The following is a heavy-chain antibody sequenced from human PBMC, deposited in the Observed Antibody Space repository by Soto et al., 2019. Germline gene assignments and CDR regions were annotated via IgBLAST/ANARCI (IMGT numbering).Heavy chain of an antibody. CDR2: ISYDGSNK. J-gene: IGHJ6*02. Sequence: PGGSLRLSCAASGFTFSSYGMHWVRQAPGKGLEWVAVISYDGSNKYYADSVKGRFTISRDNSKNTLYLQMNSLRAEDTAVYYCAKVESDSRGRDYYYGMDVWGQGTTVTVSS. CDR3: AKVESDSRGRDYYYGMDV. CDR1: GFTFSSYG. V-gene: IGHV3-30*18. D-gene: IGHD3-16*01.